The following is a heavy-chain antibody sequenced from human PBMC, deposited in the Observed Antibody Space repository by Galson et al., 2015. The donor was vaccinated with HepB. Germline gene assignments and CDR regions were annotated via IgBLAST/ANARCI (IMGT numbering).Heavy chain of an antibody. V-gene: IGHV3-9*01. CDR3: VKDCGPFPGVAAAGWFEN. D-gene: IGHD6-13*01. CDR1: GFTFGDYA. J-gene: IGHJ4*02. Sequence: SLRLSCATSGFTFGDYAMHWVRQAPGKGLEWVSGISWNSGHSAYLDSVKGRFTISRDNAKNSLYLQLNSLTSEDTALYFCVKDCGPFPGVAAAGWFENWGQGTPVTVSS. CDR2: ISWNSGHS.